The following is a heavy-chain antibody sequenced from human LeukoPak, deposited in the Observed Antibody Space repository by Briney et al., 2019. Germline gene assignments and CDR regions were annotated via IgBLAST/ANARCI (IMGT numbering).Heavy chain of an antibody. D-gene: IGHD5-18*01. Sequence: SETLSLTCTVSGGSISSYYWSWIRQPPGKGLEWIGYIYYSGSTNYNPSLKSRVTISVDTSKNQFSLKLSSVTAADTAVYCCARDLGYSYDYYYYYYMDVWGKGTTVTVSS. CDR3: ARDLGYSYDYYYYYYMDV. V-gene: IGHV4-59*01. CDR1: GGSISSYY. CDR2: IYYSGST. J-gene: IGHJ6*03.